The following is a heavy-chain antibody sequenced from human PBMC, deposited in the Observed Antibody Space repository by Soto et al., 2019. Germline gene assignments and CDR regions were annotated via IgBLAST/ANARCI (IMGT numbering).Heavy chain of an antibody. V-gene: IGHV1-2*02. CDR3: ARLSKGYCSDTSCDSWPDP. J-gene: IGHJ5*02. CDR1: GYKCTAYY. Sequence: ASVKVSCKASGYKCTAYYMHWVRQAPGQGLEWMGWINPGSGATSYAQTFQGRVTMTRDTSINTVYMEVTSLRPDDTAVYYCARLSKGYCSDTSCDSWPDPWGQGTLVTVSS. D-gene: IGHD2-2*01. CDR2: INPGSGAT.